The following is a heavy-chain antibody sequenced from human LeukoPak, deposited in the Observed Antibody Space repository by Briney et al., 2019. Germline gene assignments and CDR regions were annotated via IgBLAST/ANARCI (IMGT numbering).Heavy chain of an antibody. D-gene: IGHD3-3*01. CDR3: ARDPQHYDFWSGYSDGY. V-gene: IGHV3-11*01. CDR2: ISSSGSTI. J-gene: IGHJ4*02. Sequence: PGGSLRVSCAASGFTFSDYYMSWVRQAPGKGLEWVSYISSSGSTIYYADSVKGRFTISRDNAKNSLYLQMNSLRAEDTAVYYCARDPQHYDFWSGYSDGYWGQGTLVTVSS. CDR1: GFTFSDYY.